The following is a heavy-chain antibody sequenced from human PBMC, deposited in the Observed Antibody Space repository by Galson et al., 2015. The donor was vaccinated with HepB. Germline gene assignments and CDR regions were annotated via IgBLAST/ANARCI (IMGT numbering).Heavy chain of an antibody. Sequence: SVKVSCKASGYTLTSHYMHWVRQAAGQGLEWMGIIHPTSGSTTYAQKFRGRVTMTSDTSTSTVYMELSSLRSEDTAVYYCARGPGNWFDPWGQGTLVTVSS. D-gene: IGHD1-1*01. CDR1: GYTLTSHY. J-gene: IGHJ5*02. V-gene: IGHV1-46*01. CDR2: IHPTSGST. CDR3: ARGPGNWFDP.